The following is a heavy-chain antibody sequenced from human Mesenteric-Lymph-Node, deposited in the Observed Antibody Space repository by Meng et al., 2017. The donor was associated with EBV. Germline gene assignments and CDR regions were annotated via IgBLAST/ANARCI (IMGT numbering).Heavy chain of an antibody. J-gene: IGHJ5*02. D-gene: IGHD3-22*01. CDR2: ISDYNGNI. CDR3: ATDTGRVINNLFDP. CDR1: GYSFRSSG. Sequence: QGQMVKCGGEVKKPGGSVKVSWKASGYSFRSSGISWVRQAPGQGLEWMGWISDYNGNINYAQKFQGRVTMTTDTSTSTAYMELRSLRSDDTAVYYCATDTGRVINNLFDPWGQGTLVTVSS. V-gene: IGHV1-18*01.